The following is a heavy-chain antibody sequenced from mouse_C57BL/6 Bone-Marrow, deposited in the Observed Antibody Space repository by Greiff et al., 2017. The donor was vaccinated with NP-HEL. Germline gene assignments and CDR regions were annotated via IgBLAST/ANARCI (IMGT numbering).Heavy chain of an antibody. CDR3: ARTGLTLYYFDY. CDR1: GFTFSDYY. Sequence: EVKLVESGGGLVQPGGSLKLSCAASGFTFSDYYMYWVRQTPEKRLEWVAYISNGGGSTYYPDTVKGRFTISRDNAKNTLYLQMSRLKSEDTAMYYCARTGLTLYYFDYWGQGTTLTVSS. CDR2: ISNGGGST. J-gene: IGHJ2*01. V-gene: IGHV5-12*01.